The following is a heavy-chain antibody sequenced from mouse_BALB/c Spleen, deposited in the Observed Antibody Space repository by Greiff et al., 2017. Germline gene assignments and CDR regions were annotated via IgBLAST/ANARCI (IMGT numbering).Heavy chain of an antibody. D-gene: IGHD2-4*01. CDR3: ARIYYDYDVGFDY. J-gene: IGHJ2*01. Sequence: VQLQQSGAELAKPGASVKMSCKASGYTFTSYWMHWVKQRPGQGLEWIGYINPSTGYTEYNQKFKDKATLTADKSSSTAYMQLSSLTSEDSAVYYCARIYYDYDVGFDYWGQGTTLTVSS. CDR1: GYTFTSYW. CDR2: INPSTGYT. V-gene: IGHV1-7*01.